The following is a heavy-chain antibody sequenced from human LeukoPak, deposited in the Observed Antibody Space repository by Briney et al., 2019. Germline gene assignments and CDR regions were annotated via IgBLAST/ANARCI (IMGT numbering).Heavy chain of an antibody. J-gene: IGHJ4*02. V-gene: IGHV4-59*08. CDR3: ATGRSIRYFDY. Sequence: SETLSLTCSVSGVSIFSYYWNWIRQPPGKGLEWIGYTHYSGSTNYNPSLRSRVTISVDTSKSQFSLKLSSATAADTAVYYCATGRSIRYFDYWGQGILLTVSS. CDR1: GVSIFSYY. CDR2: THYSGST. D-gene: IGHD3-9*01.